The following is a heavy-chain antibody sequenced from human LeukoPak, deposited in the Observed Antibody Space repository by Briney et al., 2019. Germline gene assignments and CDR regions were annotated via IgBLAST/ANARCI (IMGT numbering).Heavy chain of an antibody. CDR1: GGTFSSYA. CDR3: AKGLGAIYAFDI. Sequence: SCKASGGTFSSYAISWVRQAPGKGLEWVAVISYDASNKYYADSVKGRFTISRDNSKNTLYLQMNSLRAEDTAVYYCAKGLGAIYAFDIWGQGTMVTVSS. D-gene: IGHD1-26*01. V-gene: IGHV3-30*04. J-gene: IGHJ3*02. CDR2: ISYDASNK.